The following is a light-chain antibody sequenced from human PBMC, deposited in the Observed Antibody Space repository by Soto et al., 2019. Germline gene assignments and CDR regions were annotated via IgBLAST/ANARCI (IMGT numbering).Light chain of an antibody. CDR3: QQYNNWYT. Sequence: EIVMTQSPATLSVSPGEGATLSCRASQSVSSNLAWYQQKPGQAPRLLVYGASTRAAGIPARFSDSGSGTEFTLTISSLQSEDFAIYYCQQYNNWYTFGQGTKLEI. V-gene: IGKV3-15*01. CDR2: GAS. J-gene: IGKJ2*01. CDR1: QSVSSN.